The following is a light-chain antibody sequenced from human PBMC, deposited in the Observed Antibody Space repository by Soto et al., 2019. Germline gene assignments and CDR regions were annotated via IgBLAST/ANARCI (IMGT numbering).Light chain of an antibody. J-gene: IGKJ1*01. V-gene: IGKV3-20*01. Sequence: EIALTQSPGTLSLSPGARATLSCRASQSVGSNYLAWYQQKPGQAPRLLIYGASSRATGVPDRFSGSGSGTDCTLTIRRLEPEDFAVYDCQQYGSSPWTFGQGTKVDIK. CDR3: QQYGSSPWT. CDR2: GAS. CDR1: QSVGSNY.